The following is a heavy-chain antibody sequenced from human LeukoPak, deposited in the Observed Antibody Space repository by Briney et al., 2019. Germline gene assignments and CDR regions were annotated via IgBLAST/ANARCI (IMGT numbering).Heavy chain of an antibody. D-gene: IGHD3-10*02. J-gene: IGHJ3*01. V-gene: IGHV4-61*02. CDR3: ARYYYYDRKGGV. CDR2: SYTSGGT. Sequence: PSETLSLTCTVSGVSITSGSYCLSWIRQPAGMTLEWIGRSYTSGGTNYNPSLKSRVTISIDKSKTQFSLKLNSVTAADPAVYYCARYYYYDRKGGVWGQGTMVTVSS. CDR1: GVSITSGSYC.